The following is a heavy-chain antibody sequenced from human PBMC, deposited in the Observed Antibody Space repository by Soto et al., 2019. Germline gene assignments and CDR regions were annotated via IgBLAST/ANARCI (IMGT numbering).Heavy chain of an antibody. V-gene: IGHV3-23*01. CDR3: AKNQERELPRVIDF. D-gene: IGHD1-7*01. CDR1: GLTFSNYA. Sequence: GGSLRLSCATSGLTFSNYAMSWVRQAPGGGLEWVSSMSGSSSTTYYADSVRGRFTISRDRSKNTLYLRMSSLRAVDTALYYCAKNQERELPRVIDFWGQGTLVTVSS. J-gene: IGHJ4*02. CDR2: MSGSSSTT.